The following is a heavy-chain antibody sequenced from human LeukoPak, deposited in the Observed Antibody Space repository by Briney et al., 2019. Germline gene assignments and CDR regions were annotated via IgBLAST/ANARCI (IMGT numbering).Heavy chain of an antibody. V-gene: IGHV5-51*01. Sequence: GESLKISCKVSAYSFTSYWIGWVRQMPRKGLEWMGIIYPGDSDTRYSPSFQGQVTISADKSISTAYLQWSSLKASDTAMYYCARRWGYDSYHFDYWGQGTLVTVSS. CDR2: IYPGDSDT. CDR1: AYSFTSYW. CDR3: ARRWGYDSYHFDY. D-gene: IGHD3-22*01. J-gene: IGHJ4*02.